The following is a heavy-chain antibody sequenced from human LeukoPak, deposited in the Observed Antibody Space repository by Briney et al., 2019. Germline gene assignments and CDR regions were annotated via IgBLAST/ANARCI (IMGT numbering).Heavy chain of an antibody. CDR1: GFTFSSYA. D-gene: IGHD3-22*01. CDR2: ISGSGGST. J-gene: IGHJ4*02. V-gene: IGHV3-23*01. CDR3: AKGGPGITMIVVVVKFDY. Sequence: GGSLRLSCAASGFTFSSYAMSWVRQAPGKGLEWVSAISGSGGSTYYADSVKGRFTISRDNSKNTLYLQMNSLRAEDTAVYYCAKGGPGITMIVVVVKFDYWGQGTLVTVSS.